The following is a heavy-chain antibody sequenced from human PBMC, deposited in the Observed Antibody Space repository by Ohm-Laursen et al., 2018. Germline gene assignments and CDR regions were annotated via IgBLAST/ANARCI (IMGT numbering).Heavy chain of an antibody. Sequence: SLRLSCAASGFIFSNYWMTWVRQAPGEGLEWVANIRKDGGETYYVDSVKGRFTISRDNAKNSLYLQINSLKGEDTAVYFCARDPTFHAFDIWGQGTMVTVSS. V-gene: IGHV3-7*01. J-gene: IGHJ3*02. CDR1: GFIFSNYW. CDR3: ARDPTFHAFDI. CDR2: IRKDGGET. D-gene: IGHD2/OR15-2a*01.